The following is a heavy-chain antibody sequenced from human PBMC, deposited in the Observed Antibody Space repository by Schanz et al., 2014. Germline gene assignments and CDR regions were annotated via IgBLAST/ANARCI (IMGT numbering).Heavy chain of an antibody. CDR1: GFIFNDYY. CDR2: ISRDGTTS. J-gene: IGHJ4*02. Sequence: VQLLESGGGLQQPGQSLRLSCGASGFIFNDYYMNWIRQAPGKGLEWLSYISRDGTTSYYADSVKGRFTISRDNAKNALYLQMNSLRAEDTAVYYCVRDTDYHFDYWGQGTLVTVSS. CDR3: VRDTDYHFDY. V-gene: IGHV3-11*04. D-gene: IGHD4-17*01.